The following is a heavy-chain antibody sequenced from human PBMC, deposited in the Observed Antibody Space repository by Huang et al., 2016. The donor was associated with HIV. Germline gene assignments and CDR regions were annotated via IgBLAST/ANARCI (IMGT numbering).Heavy chain of an antibody. V-gene: IGHV3-49*03. D-gene: IGHD4-17*01. Sequence: QLVESGGDSVQSGRSLRLSCRGSGFNFNDFAINWFRQSQGKGMEWIGFVRSKAFGGASKSAPSVKDRFTVSRDEAKNVAFLQMDNLQVDDTAIYYCSPSGDDYFYFYMDVWGNGTTVIVS. CDR1: GFNFNDFA. CDR2: VRSKAFGGAS. CDR3: SPSGDDYFYFYMDV. J-gene: IGHJ6*03.